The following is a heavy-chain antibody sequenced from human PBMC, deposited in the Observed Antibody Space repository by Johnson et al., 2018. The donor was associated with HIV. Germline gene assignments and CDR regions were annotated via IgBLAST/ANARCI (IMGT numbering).Heavy chain of an antibody. CDR1: GFTFSSSA. Sequence: VQLVESGGGLVQPGGSLRLSCAASGFTFSSSAMSWVRQAPGKGLEWVSYITPSGTTIYNADSVKGRFTISRDNAKKSLYLQMTSLRAEDTAMYYCAKRRVAGDDAFDVWGQGTMVIVSS. CDR2: ITPSGTTI. J-gene: IGHJ3*01. D-gene: IGHD6-19*01. CDR3: AKRRVAGDDAFDV. V-gene: IGHV3-48*04.